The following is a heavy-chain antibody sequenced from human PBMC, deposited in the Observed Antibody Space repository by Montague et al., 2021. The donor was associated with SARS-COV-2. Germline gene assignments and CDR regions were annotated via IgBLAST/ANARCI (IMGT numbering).Heavy chain of an antibody. CDR3: ARDPWHITIFGVVTRYGMDV. CDR2: IYYSGST. Sequence: SETLSLTCTVSGGSVSSGSYYWSWIRQPPGKGLEWIGYIYYSGSTNYNPSLKSRVTISVDTSKNQFSLKLSSVTAADTAVYYCARDPWHITIFGVVTRYGMDVWGQGTTVTV. V-gene: IGHV4-61*01. D-gene: IGHD3-3*01. CDR1: GGSVSSGSYY. J-gene: IGHJ6*02.